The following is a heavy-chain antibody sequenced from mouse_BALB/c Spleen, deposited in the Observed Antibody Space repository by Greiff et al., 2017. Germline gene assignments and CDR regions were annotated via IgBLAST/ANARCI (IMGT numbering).Heavy chain of an antibody. V-gene: IGHV1S81*02. Sequence: QVQLQQPGAELVKPGASVKLSYKASGYTFTSYWMHWVKQRPGQGLEWIGEINPSNGRTNYNEKFKSKATLTVDKSSSTAYMQLSSLTSEDSAVYYCARLILRLEYFDYWGQGTTLTVSS. CDR3: ARLILRLEYFDY. J-gene: IGHJ2*01. D-gene: IGHD1-2*01. CDR2: INPSNGRT. CDR1: GYTFTSYW.